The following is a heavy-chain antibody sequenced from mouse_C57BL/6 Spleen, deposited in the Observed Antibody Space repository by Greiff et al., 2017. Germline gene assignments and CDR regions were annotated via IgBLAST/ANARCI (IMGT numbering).Heavy chain of an antibody. Sequence: VQLQQSGPELVKPGASVKISCKASGYSFTGYYMNWVKQSPEKSLEWIGEINPSTGGTTYNQKFKAKATLTVDKSSSTAYMQLKSLTSEDSAVYYCAAYGSSPYWYFDVWGTGTTVTVSS. CDR3: AAYGSSPYWYFDV. J-gene: IGHJ1*03. D-gene: IGHD1-1*01. CDR2: INPSTGGT. V-gene: IGHV1-42*01. CDR1: GYSFTGYY.